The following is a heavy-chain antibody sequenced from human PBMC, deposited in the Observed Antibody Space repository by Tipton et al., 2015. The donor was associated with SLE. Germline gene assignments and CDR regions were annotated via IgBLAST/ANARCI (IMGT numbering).Heavy chain of an antibody. J-gene: IGHJ3*02. CDR2: IKHSGST. V-gene: IGHV4-39*07. CDR3: ARGGKMVRGYAFDI. CDR1: GGSISSSSYY. D-gene: IGHD3-10*01. Sequence: TLSLTCTVSGGSISSSSYYWGWIRQPPGKGLEWIGEIKHSGSTNYNPTLKSRVTISVDTSKNQFSLKLSSVTAADTAVYYCARGGKMVRGYAFDIWGQGTMVTVSS.